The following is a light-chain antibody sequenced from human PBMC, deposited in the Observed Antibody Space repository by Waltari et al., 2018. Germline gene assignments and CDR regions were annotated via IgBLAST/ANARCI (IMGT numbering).Light chain of an antibody. CDR1: KRFSSY. Sequence: EIVLTQSPATLSLSPGERATLSCRASKRFSSYLAWYQQKPGQAPRLLIYDASNRATGIPARFSGSGSGTDFTLTISSLDPEDFAVYYCQQRSNWPLTFGGGTKVEIK. V-gene: IGKV3-11*01. J-gene: IGKJ4*01. CDR2: DAS. CDR3: QQRSNWPLT.